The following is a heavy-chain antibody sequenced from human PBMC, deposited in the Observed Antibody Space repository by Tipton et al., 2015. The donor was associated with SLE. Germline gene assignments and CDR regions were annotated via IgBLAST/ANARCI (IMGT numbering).Heavy chain of an antibody. CDR2: IYYSGST. V-gene: IGHV4-38-2*01. D-gene: IGHD7-27*01. CDR1: GYSISSGYY. Sequence: TLSLTCAVSGYSISSGYYWGWIRQPPGKGLEWIGSIYYSGSTYYNPSLKSRVTISVDTPKNLFSLKLSSVTAADTAVYYCARHEDWGIDYWGQGTLVTVSS. CDR3: ARHEDWGIDY. J-gene: IGHJ4*02.